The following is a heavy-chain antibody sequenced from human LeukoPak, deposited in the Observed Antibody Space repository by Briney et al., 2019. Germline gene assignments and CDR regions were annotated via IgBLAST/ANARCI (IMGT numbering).Heavy chain of an antibody. D-gene: IGHD3-10*01. J-gene: IGHJ6*03. Sequence: VRSLRLSCAASGFTFSSYWMSWVRQAPGKGLEWVANVKVSGSVKYYVDSVKGRFTISRDNAKNSLYLQMNSLRAEDTAVYYCARVGYYGSGSNYRHYYYYYMDVWGKGTTVTVYS. CDR2: VKVSGSVK. V-gene: IGHV3-7*01. CDR1: GFTFSSYW. CDR3: ARVGYYGSGSNYRHYYYYYMDV.